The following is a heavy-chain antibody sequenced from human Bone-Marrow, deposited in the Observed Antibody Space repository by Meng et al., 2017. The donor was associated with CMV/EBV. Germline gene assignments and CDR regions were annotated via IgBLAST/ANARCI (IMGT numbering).Heavy chain of an antibody. CDR3: AKETTPYYYYYYGMDV. D-gene: IGHD4-17*01. CDR2: IRYDGSNK. CDR1: GFTFSSYG. J-gene: IGHJ6*02. Sequence: GVSLRLSCAASGFTFSSYGMHWVRQAPGKGLEWVAFIRYDGSNKYYADSAKGRFTISRDNSKNTLYLQMNSLRAEDTAVYYCAKETTPYYYYYYGMDVWGQGTTVTVSS. V-gene: IGHV3-30*02.